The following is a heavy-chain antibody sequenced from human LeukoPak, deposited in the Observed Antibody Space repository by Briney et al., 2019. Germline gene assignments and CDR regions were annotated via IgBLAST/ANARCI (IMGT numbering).Heavy chain of an antibody. Sequence: PGGSLRLSCAASGFTFSSYWKSWVRQAPGKGLEWVANIKQDGSEKYYVDSVKGRFTISRDNAKNSLYLQMNSLRAEDTAVYYCARTGYSSGWYRVDYFDYWGQGTLVTVSS. J-gene: IGHJ4*02. V-gene: IGHV3-7*01. CDR2: IKQDGSEK. D-gene: IGHD6-19*01. CDR3: ARTGYSSGWYRVDYFDY. CDR1: GFTFSSYW.